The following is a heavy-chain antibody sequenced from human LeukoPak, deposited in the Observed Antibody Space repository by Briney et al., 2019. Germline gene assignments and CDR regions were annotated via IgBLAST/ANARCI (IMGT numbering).Heavy chain of an antibody. Sequence: ASVKVSCKASGYTFTGYYMHWVRQAPGQGLEWMGWINPNSGGTNYAQKFQGRVTMTRDTSISTAYMELSRLRSDDTAVYYCAREKGSGYNFDYWGQGTLVTVFS. CDR2: INPNSGGT. V-gene: IGHV1-2*02. CDR3: AREKGSGYNFDY. J-gene: IGHJ4*02. CDR1: GYTFTGYY. D-gene: IGHD3-22*01.